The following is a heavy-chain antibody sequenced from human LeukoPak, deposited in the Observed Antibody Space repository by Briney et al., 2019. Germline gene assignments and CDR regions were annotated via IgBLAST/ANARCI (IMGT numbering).Heavy chain of an antibody. CDR3: ARGTPSGWHGAVY. Sequence: ASVKVSCKASEYTFASYDINWVRQATGQGLEWMGWMNPNSGNTGYAQKFQGRVTMTRNTSINTAYIELSSLTSEDTAVYYCARGTPSGWHGAVYWGQGTLVTVSS. D-gene: IGHD6-19*01. CDR1: EYTFASYD. V-gene: IGHV1-8*01. J-gene: IGHJ4*02. CDR2: MNPNSGNT.